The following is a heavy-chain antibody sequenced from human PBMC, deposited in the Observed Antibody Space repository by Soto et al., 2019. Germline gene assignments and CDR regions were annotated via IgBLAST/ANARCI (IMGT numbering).Heavy chain of an antibody. CDR1: GGSFSGYY. D-gene: IGHD3-10*01. CDR2: INHSGST. J-gene: IGHJ5*02. V-gene: IGHV4-34*01. Sequence: SETLSLTCAVYGGSFSGYYWSWIRQPPGKGLEWIGEINHSGSTNYNPSLKSRVTISVDTSKNQFSLKLSSVTAADTAVYYCARGLRWGGSGSYYANWFDPWGQGTLVTVSS. CDR3: ARGLRWGGSGSYYANWFDP.